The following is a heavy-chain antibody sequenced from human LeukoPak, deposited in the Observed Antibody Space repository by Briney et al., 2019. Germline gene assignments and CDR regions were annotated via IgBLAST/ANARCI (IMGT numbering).Heavy chain of an antibody. Sequence: ASVKVSREASGYTFTSYGISWVRQAPGQGLEWMGWISAYNGNTNYAQKLQGRVTMPTDTSTSTAYMELRSLRSDDTAVYYCARDPGRGEDGMDVWGKGTTVTVSS. V-gene: IGHV1-18*04. CDR1: GYTFTSYG. D-gene: IGHD3-10*01. J-gene: IGHJ6*04. CDR2: ISAYNGNT. CDR3: ARDPGRGEDGMDV.